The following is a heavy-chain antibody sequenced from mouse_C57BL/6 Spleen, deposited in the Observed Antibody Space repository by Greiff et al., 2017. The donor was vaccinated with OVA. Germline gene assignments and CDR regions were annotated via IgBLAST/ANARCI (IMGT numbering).Heavy chain of an antibody. J-gene: IGHJ2*01. D-gene: IGHD1-1*01. Sequence: VQLQQPGAELVKPGASVKMSCKASGYTFTSYWITWVKQRPGQGLEWIGDIYPGSGSTNYNEKFKSKATLTVDTSSSTAYMQLSSLTSEDSAVYYCARSGHYYGSSPDYWGQGTTLTVSS. CDR2: IYPGSGST. CDR3: ARSGHYYGSSPDY. CDR1: GYTFTSYW. V-gene: IGHV1-55*01.